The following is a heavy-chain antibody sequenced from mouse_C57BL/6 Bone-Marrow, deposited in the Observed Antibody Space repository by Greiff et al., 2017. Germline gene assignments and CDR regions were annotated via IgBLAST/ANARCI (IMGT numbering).Heavy chain of an antibody. Sequence: EVQVVESGGGLVQPGGSLKLSCAASGFTFSDYYMYWVRQTPEKRLEWVAYISTGGGSTYYPDTVKGRFTLSSDNAKSTLYLQMSRLNSEDTAMYYGARRLCRYYYAMDYWGQGTSVTVSS. CDR2: ISTGGGST. CDR1: GFTFSDYY. D-gene: IGHD1-1*02. J-gene: IGHJ4*01. V-gene: IGHV5-12*01. CDR3: ARRLCRYYYAMDY.